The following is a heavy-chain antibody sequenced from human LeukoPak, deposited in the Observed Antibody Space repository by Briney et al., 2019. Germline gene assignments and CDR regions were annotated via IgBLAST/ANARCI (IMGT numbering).Heavy chain of an antibody. CDR3: ARDNDARSYGSAINYYYMDV. CDR2: IIPIFGTA. D-gene: IGHD5-18*01. V-gene: IGHV1-69*05. Sequence: SVKVSCKASGYTFTSYAISWVRQAPGQGLEWMGGIIPIFGTANYAQKFQGRVTITTDESTSTAYMELSSLRSEDTAVYYCARDNDARSYGSAINYYYMDVWGKGTTVTVSS. CDR1: GYTFTSYA. J-gene: IGHJ6*03.